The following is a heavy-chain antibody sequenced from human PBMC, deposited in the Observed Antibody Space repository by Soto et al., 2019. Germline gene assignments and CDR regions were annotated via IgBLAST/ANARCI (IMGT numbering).Heavy chain of an antibody. J-gene: IGHJ4*02. Sequence: QVQLVESGGGVVQPGTSLRLSCAASGFSFRTYGMHWVRQAPGKGLEWVALISYDGSSKYYADSVKGRLTISRDNSKNTFYLQLNSLRAEDTAVYYCAGGWNYFDYWGQGTLVTVSS. V-gene: IGHV3-30*03. D-gene: IGHD6-19*01. CDR1: GFSFRTYG. CDR3: AGGWNYFDY. CDR2: ISYDGSSK.